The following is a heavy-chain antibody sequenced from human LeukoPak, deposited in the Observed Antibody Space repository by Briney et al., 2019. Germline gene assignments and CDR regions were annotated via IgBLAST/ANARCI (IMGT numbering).Heavy chain of an antibody. D-gene: IGHD2-15*01. J-gene: IGHJ6*03. Sequence: GSSVKVSCKASGGTFSSYAISWVRQAPGQGLEWMGGIIPIFGTANYAQKFQGRVTIIADESTSTAYMELSSLRSEDTAVYYCARDEGRGYCSGGSCYRPYYYYYYYMDVWGKGTTVTVSS. CDR3: ARDEGRGYCSGGSCYRPYYYYYYYMDV. V-gene: IGHV1-69*01. CDR1: GGTFSSYA. CDR2: IIPIFGTA.